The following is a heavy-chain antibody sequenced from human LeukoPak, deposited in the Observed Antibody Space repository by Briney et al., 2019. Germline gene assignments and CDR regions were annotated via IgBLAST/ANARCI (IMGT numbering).Heavy chain of an antibody. CDR2: ISSSSSTI. Sequence: GGSLRLSCAASGFTFSSHSMNWVRRAPGKGLEWVSYISSSSSTIYYADSVKGRFTISRDNAKNSLYLQMNSLRAEDTAVYYCARGAYYYEDWGQGTLVTISS. CDR3: ARGAYYYED. J-gene: IGHJ4*02. CDR1: GFTFSSHS. D-gene: IGHD3-22*01. V-gene: IGHV3-48*01.